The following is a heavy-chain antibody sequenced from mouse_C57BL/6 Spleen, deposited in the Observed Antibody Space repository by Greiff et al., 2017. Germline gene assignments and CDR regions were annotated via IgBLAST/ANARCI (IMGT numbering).Heavy chain of an antibody. CDR3: TRRDYGSSYDY. Sequence: LQESGAELVRPGASVTLSCKASGYTFTDYEMHWVKQTPVHGLEWIGAIDPETGGTAYNQKFKGKAILTADKSSSTAYMELRSLTSEDSAVYYCTRRDYGSSYDYWGQGTLVTVSA. V-gene: IGHV1-15*01. CDR1: GYTFTDYE. D-gene: IGHD1-1*01. CDR2: IDPETGGT. J-gene: IGHJ3*01.